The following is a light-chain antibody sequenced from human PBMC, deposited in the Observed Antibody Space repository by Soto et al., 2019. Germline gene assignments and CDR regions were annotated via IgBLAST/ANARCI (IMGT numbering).Light chain of an antibody. J-gene: IGKJ3*01. CDR2: AAS. V-gene: IGKV1-8*01. Sequence: AIRMTQSPSSFSASTGDRVTITCRASQGISSYLAWYQQKPGKAPKLLIYAASTLQSGVPSRFSGSGSGTYFTLTISCLQSEDFATYYCQQYYSYPVTFGPGTKVDIK. CDR3: QQYYSYPVT. CDR1: QGISSY.